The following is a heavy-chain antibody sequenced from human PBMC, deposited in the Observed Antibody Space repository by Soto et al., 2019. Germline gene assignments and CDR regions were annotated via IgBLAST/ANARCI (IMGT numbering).Heavy chain of an antibody. Sequence: GGSLRLSCAASGFTFSSYAMSWVRQAPGKGLEWVSAISGSGGSTYYADSVKGRFTISRDNSKNTLYLQMNSLRAEDTAVYYCAYPNSSSWSLYYYYYYMDVWGKGTTVTVSS. V-gene: IGHV3-23*01. CDR2: ISGSGGST. D-gene: IGHD6-13*01. CDR3: AYPNSSSWSLYYYYYYMDV. CDR1: GFTFSSYA. J-gene: IGHJ6*03.